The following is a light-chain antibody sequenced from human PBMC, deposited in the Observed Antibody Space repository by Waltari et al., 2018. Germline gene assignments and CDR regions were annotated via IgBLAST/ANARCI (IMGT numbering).Light chain of an antibody. CDR1: QPLTSN. J-gene: IGKJ2*01. CDR2: GAS. V-gene: IGKV3-15*01. Sequence: EIVMTQSPATLSVSPGERATLSCRASQPLTSNLAWYQQKPGQAPRLLIYGASIRATGIPARFSGSGSGTQFTLTISSLQSEDFVVYYCQQYNNRPYTFGQGTKLEIK. CDR3: QQYNNRPYT.